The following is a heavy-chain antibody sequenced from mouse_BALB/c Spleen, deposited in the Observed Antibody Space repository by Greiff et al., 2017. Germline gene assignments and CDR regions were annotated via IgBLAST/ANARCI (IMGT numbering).Heavy chain of an antibody. D-gene: IGHD2-10*02. J-gene: IGHJ4*01. V-gene: IGHV1S29*02. Sequence: EVQLQQSGPELVKPGASVKISCKASGYTFTDYNMHWVKQSHGKSLEWIGYIYPYNGGTGYNQKFKSKATLTVDNSSSTAYMELRSLTSEDSAVYYCARDMYGNYGLDYWGQGTSVTVSS. CDR1: GYTFTDYN. CDR2: IYPYNGGT. CDR3: ARDMYGNYGLDY.